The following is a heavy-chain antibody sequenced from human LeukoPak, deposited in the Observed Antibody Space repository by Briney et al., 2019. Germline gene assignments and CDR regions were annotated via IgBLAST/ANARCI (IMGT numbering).Heavy chain of an antibody. CDR2: IYYSGIT. Sequence: SETLSVTRTVSGASINSYYWSWIRQPPGKGLEWLGYIYYSGITNYNPSLKSRVTISVDTSRNQFSLKLSSVTAADTAVYYCARGMTTVTHWGQGTLVTVSS. D-gene: IGHD4-11*01. CDR3: ARGMTTVTH. J-gene: IGHJ4*02. CDR1: GASINSYY. V-gene: IGHV4-59*08.